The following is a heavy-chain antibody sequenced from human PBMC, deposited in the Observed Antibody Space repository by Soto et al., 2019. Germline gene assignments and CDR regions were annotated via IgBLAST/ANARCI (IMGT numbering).Heavy chain of an antibody. D-gene: IGHD4-17*01. CDR2: IRSKSYGKTT. CDR3: TRERWDYGDTKWYFEL. V-gene: IGHV3-49*03. CDR1: GFTFGDYG. J-gene: IGHJ2*01. Sequence: GGSLRLSCSTSGFTFGDYGMTWFRQAPGKGLEWVGLIRSKSYGKTTEYAASATDRFTISRDDSKRIAYLQMNSLKADDTAVYYCTRERWDYGDTKWYFELRGRGTLVTVSS.